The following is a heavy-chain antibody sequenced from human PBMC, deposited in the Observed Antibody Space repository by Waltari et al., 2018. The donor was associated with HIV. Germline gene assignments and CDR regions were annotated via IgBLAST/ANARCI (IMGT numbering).Heavy chain of an antibody. D-gene: IGHD6-6*01. Sequence: QVQLVESGGGVVQPGRSLRLSCAASGFTFSSYGMHWVRQAPGKGLGLVAVIWDDGSNKYYADSVKGRFTISRDNSKSTLYLQMNSLGAEDTAVYYCARDESYSSSSSLDYWGQGTLVTVSS. CDR2: IWDDGSNK. J-gene: IGHJ4*02. CDR1: GFTFSSYG. CDR3: ARDESYSSSSSLDY. V-gene: IGHV3-33*01.